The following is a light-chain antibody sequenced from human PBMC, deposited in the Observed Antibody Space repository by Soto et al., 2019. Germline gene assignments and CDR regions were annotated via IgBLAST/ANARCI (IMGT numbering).Light chain of an antibody. J-gene: IGLJ1*01. CDR2: EVT. Sequence: QSVLTQPASVSGSPGQSIAISCTGTSSDVGGYDYVSWYQQQPDKAPKLMIYEVTKRPSGVSNRFSGSKSGNTASLTISGLQSEYEADYYCSSHTSGSTRVFGTGTEVTVL. CDR1: SSDVGGYDY. V-gene: IGLV2-14*01. CDR3: SSHTSGSTRV.